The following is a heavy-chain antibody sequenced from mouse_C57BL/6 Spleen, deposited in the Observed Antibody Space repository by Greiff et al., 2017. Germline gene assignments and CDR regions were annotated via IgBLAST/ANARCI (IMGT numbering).Heavy chain of an antibody. CDR3: AREDYYGSSPAWFAY. J-gene: IGHJ3*01. CDR2: IYPRSGNT. D-gene: IGHD1-1*01. V-gene: IGHV1-81*01. CDR1: GYTFTSYG. Sequence: VQLQQSGAELARPGASVKLSCKASGYTFTSYGISWVKQRTGQGLEWIGEIYPRSGNTYYNEKFKGKATLTADKSSSTAYMKLRSLTSEDSAVYFSAREDYYGSSPAWFAYWGQGTLVTVSA.